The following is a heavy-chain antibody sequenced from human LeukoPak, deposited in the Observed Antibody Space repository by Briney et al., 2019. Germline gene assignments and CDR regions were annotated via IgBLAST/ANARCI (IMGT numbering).Heavy chain of an antibody. CDR2: INPNSGGT. V-gene: IGHV1-2*02. CDR3: ARALSFGVVITSYYFDY. Sequence: ASVKVSCKASGYTFTGYYMHWVRQAPGQGLEGMGWINPNSGGTNYAQKFQGRVTMTRDTSISTAYMELSRLRSDDTAVYYCARALSFGVVITSYYFDYWGQGTLVTVSS. CDR1: GYTFTGYY. J-gene: IGHJ4*02. D-gene: IGHD3-3*01.